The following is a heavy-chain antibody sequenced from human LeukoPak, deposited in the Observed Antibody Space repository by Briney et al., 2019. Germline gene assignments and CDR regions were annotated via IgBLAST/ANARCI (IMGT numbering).Heavy chain of an antibody. CDR3: ARGQNSVDADSMTVDTDSMTFDY. D-gene: IGHD5-18*01. V-gene: IGHV3-53*01. CDR1: GFIVSSHY. CDR2: IYSGGSK. Sequence: GGPLRLSRAASGFIVSSHYMSWVRQAPGKALEWLSVIYSGGSKFYSDSVKGRFIISRYNSKNKVNLQMNSMRAEDTAVYYCARGQNSVDADSMTVDTDSMTFDYWGQGTLVTVSS. J-gene: IGHJ4*02.